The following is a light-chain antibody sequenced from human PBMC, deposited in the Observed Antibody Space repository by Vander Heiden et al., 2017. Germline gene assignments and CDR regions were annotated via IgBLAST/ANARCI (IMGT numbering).Light chain of an antibody. J-gene: IGKJ4*01. CDR2: DAS. Sequence: IQMTQSPSSLSASVGDRVTITCQASQDISNYLNWYQQKPGKAPKLLSYDASNLETGVPSRFSGSGSGTDFTFTISSLQPEDIATYYCQQYDNLPLTFGGGTKVEIK. CDR3: QQYDNLPLT. V-gene: IGKV1-33*01. CDR1: QDISNY.